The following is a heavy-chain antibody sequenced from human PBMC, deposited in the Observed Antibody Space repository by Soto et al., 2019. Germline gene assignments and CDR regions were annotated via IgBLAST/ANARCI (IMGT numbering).Heavy chain of an antibody. CDR3: AASGNWNYDYYYGMDV. V-gene: IGHV1-58*01. CDR2: VVVGSGNT. D-gene: IGHD1-7*01. CDR1: GFTFTSSA. J-gene: IGHJ6*02. Sequence: GASVKVSCKASGFTFTSSAVQWVRQARGQRLEWIGWVVVGSGNTNYAQKFQERVTITRDMSTSTAYMELSSLRSEDTAVYYCAASGNWNYDYYYGMDVWGQGTTVTVSS.